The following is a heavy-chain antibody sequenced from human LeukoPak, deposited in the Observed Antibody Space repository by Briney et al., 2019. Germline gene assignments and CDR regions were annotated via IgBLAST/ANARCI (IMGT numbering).Heavy chain of an antibody. CDR1: GFTFSNYS. Sequence: GGSLRLSCAASGFTFSNYSMNWVRQAPGKGLEWVSYISSSGSTIYYADSVKGRFTVSRDKAKNSMYLQMNSLRAEDTAVYYCARGFWSDSNYWGQGTLVTVSS. J-gene: IGHJ4*02. CDR2: ISSSGSTI. CDR3: ARGFWSDSNY. D-gene: IGHD3-3*01. V-gene: IGHV3-48*01.